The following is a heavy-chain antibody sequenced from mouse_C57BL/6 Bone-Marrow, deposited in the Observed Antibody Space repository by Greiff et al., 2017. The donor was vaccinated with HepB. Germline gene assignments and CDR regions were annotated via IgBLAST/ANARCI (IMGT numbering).Heavy chain of an antibody. CDR2: IHPNGGST. V-gene: IGHV1-64*01. J-gene: IGHJ1*03. Sequence: VQLQQPGAELVKPGASVKLSCKASGYTFTSYWMHWVKQRPGQGLEWIGMIHPNGGSTNYNEKFKSKATLTVDKSSSTAYMQLSSLTSEDSAIYYCARRSLRGYGSSCWYFDFWGTGTTVTVSS. D-gene: IGHD1-1*01. CDR1: GYTFTSYW. CDR3: ARRSLRGYGSSCWYFDF.